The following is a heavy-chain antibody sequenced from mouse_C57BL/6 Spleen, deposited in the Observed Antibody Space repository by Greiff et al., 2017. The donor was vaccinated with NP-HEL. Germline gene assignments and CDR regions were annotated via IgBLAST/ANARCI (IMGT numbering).Heavy chain of an antibody. J-gene: IGHJ3*01. D-gene: IGHD2-4*01. V-gene: IGHV1-7*01. CDR2: IPPSSGYT. CDR3: ARWNDYDPAWFAY. Sequence: VQLQQSGASLSPPGASVKLSCKASGYTFTSYWMHWVKQRPGQGLDWIGYIPPSSGYTKYNQKFKDKATLTADKSSSTAYMQLSSLTYEDSAVYYCARWNDYDPAWFAYWGQGTLVTVSA. CDR1: GYTFTSYW.